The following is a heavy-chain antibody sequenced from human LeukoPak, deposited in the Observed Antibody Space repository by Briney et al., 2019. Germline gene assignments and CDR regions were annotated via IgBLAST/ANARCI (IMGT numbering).Heavy chain of an antibody. J-gene: IGHJ4*02. Sequence: SVKVSCKSSGGTFSSHGFSWVRQAPGQGLEWMGGIIPIFGTTNYAQKFQGRVTITTDDSTSTGYMELSSLRSEDTAVYYCARRWPHSSGYYLFDYWGEGTLVTVSS. V-gene: IGHV1-69*05. CDR1: GGTFSSHG. CDR3: ARRWPHSSGYYLFDY. CDR2: IIPIFGTT. D-gene: IGHD3-22*01.